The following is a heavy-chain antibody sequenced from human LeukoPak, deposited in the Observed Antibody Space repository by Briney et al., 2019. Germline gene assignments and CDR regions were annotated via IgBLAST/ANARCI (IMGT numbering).Heavy chain of an antibody. Sequence: ASVKVSCKASGYTFTSNDINWVRQATGQGLEWMGWMNPNSGNTGYAQKFQGRVTMTRNTSISTACMELSSLRSEDTAVYYCARNYYDSSGYHRDWFDPWGQGTLVTVSS. J-gene: IGHJ5*02. CDR2: MNPNSGNT. V-gene: IGHV1-8*01. D-gene: IGHD3-22*01. CDR1: GYTFTSND. CDR3: ARNYYDSSGYHRDWFDP.